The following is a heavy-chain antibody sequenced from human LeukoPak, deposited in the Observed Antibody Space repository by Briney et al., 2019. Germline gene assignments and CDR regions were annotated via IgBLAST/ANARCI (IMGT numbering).Heavy chain of an antibody. J-gene: IGHJ5*02. D-gene: IGHD1-26*01. V-gene: IGHV3-7*01. CDR3: TRDHRGRPWEWFDP. Sequence: ETLSLTCAVYGWSFSGYYWSWVRQAPGKGLEWVAYINQDGSEKNYADSVKGRFTVSRDNAKNSLFLEMNSLRVEDTFMYYCTRDHRGRPWEWFDPWGQGTLVTVSS. CDR2: INQDGSEK. CDR1: GWSFSGYY.